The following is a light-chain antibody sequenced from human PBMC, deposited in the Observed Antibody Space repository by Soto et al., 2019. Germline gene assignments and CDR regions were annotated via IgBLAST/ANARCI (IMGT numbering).Light chain of an antibody. CDR3: QQSYSNPPWT. CDR2: AAS. J-gene: IGKJ1*01. CDR1: KSISSY. Sequence: DIQMTQSPSSLSASVGDKVTITCRASKSISSYLNWYQQKPGKAPKLLIYAASSLQSGVPSRFSVSGSGTDFTLTIISLQPEDFATYYCQQSYSNPPWTFGQGTTVEIK. V-gene: IGKV1-39*01.